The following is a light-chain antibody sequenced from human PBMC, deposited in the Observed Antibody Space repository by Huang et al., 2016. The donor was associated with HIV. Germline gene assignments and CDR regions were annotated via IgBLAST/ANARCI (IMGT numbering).Light chain of an antibody. CDR2: GGS. CDR1: QRIGTN. CDR3: QQYQVWPPAT. Sequence: EIVMTQSPATLSLSPGERATLSCRASQRIGTNLAWYQQNPGQAPSLLIYGGSTRASGIPDMFSGSGSGTEFTLTIYSLQAEDFAVYYCQQYQVWPPATFGQGTRVEIK. V-gene: IGKV3-15*01. J-gene: IGKJ1*01.